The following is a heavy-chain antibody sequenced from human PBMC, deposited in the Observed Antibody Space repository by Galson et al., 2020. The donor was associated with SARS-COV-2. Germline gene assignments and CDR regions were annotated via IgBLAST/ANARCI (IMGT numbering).Heavy chain of an antibody. Sequence: ETSETLSLTCTVSGGSISSYYWSWIRQPPGKGLEWIGYIYYSGSTNYNPSLKSRVTISVDTSKNQFSLKLSSVTAADTTVYYCARVGYYGSGSYWGLAVYYYYGMDVWGQGTTVTVSS. CDR2: IYYSGST. D-gene: IGHD3-10*01. J-gene: IGHJ6*02. CDR1: GGSISSYY. V-gene: IGHV4-59*01. CDR3: ARVGYYGSGSYWGLAVYYYYGMDV.